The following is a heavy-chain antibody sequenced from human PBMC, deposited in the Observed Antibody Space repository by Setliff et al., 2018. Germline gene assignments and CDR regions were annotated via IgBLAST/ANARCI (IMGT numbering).Heavy chain of an antibody. D-gene: IGHD6-19*01. CDR1: GYTFTSHI. CDR3: ARVGIGGSGCPT. CDR2: INAGNGNT. J-gene: IGHJ5*02. Sequence: ASVKVSCKASGYTFTSHIMHWVRQAPGQRLEWMGWINAGNGNTKYSQKFQGRVTITRDTSASTAHMELSSLRSEDTAVYYCARVGIGGSGCPTWGQGSLVTVSS. V-gene: IGHV1-3*01.